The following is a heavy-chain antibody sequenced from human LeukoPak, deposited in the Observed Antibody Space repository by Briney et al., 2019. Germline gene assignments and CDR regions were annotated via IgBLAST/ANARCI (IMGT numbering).Heavy chain of an antibody. V-gene: IGHV1-46*01. Sequence: ASVKVSCKASGYTFTSYYVHWVRQAPGQGLEWMGIINPSGGSTSYAQKFQGRVTMTRDMSTSTVYMELSSLRSEDTAVYYCATVAGTTWDENWFDPWGQGTLVTVSS. D-gene: IGHD1-7*01. J-gene: IGHJ5*02. CDR1: GYTFTSYY. CDR2: INPSGGST. CDR3: ATVAGTTWDENWFDP.